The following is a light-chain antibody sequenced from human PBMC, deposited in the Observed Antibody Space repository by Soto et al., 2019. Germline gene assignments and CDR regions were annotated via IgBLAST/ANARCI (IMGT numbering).Light chain of an antibody. CDR3: QHHCYSPS. J-gene: IGKJ4*01. Sequence: IVLTQPPVTLSLSLREKATLSCRASHSVTSTYFGWYQQKPGQATRLLIYAASSRATGIPDRFTGSSSATDLALTISIPENEEHGVSYCQHHCYSPSFGGATKLDI. CDR1: HSVTSTY. CDR2: AAS. V-gene: IGKV3-20*01.